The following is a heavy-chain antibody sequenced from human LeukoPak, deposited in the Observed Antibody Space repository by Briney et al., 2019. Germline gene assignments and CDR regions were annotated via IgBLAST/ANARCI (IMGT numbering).Heavy chain of an antibody. CDR3: AKWGDYDILTGYYDPDY. CDR2: ISGRDDST. V-gene: IGHV3-23*01. D-gene: IGHD3-9*01. J-gene: IGHJ4*02. CDR1: GCTVTNYA. Sequence: GGSLRLSCAASGCTVTNYAMYWIRQAPGKGLEWVSAISGRDDSTYYADTVKGRFTISRDTSKNTLFLQMNSLRAEDTAVYYCAKWGDYDILTGYYDPDYWGQGTLVTVSS.